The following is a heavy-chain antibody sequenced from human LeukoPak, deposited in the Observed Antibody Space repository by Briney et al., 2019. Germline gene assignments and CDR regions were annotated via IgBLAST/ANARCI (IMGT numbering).Heavy chain of an antibody. Sequence: GGSLRLSCAASGFTFSSYSMNWVRQAPGKGLEWVSSISSSSSYIYYADSVRGRFTISRDNAKNSLFLQMNSLRGEDTAIYYCARCTTGKTFGSLREIKKSREIDYWGQGTLVTVSS. V-gene: IGHV3-21*01. CDR1: GFTFSSYS. D-gene: IGHD1-1*01. CDR3: ARCTTGKTFGSLREIKKSREIDY. CDR2: ISSSSSYI. J-gene: IGHJ4*02.